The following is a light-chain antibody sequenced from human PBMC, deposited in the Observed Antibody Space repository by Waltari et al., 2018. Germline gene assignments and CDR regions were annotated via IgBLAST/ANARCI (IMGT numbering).Light chain of an antibody. Sequence: DIVMTQSPDSLAVSLGERATINRKSRLSFLYSSNNKNYLAWYQQKPGQPAKLLIYWAITRESEVPYRFSGSGSGTDFPLTISSLQAEDVAVYYCQQYYSTPYTFGQGTKLEIK. CDR2: WAI. CDR3: QQYYSTPYT. CDR1: LSFLYSSNNKNY. V-gene: IGKV4-1*01. J-gene: IGKJ2*01.